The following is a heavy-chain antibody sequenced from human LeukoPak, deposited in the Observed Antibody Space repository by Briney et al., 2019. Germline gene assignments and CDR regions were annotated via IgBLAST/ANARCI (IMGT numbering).Heavy chain of an antibody. CDR3: ARVGQQLVPSDAFDI. J-gene: IGHJ3*02. CDR1: GYTFTGYY. CDR2: LNPNSGGT. D-gene: IGHD6-13*01. V-gene: IGHV1-2*02. Sequence: ASVKVSCKASGYTFTGYYMHWVRQAPGQGLEWMGWLNPNSGGTNYAQRFQGRVTMTRDTSISTAYMELSRLRSDDTAVYYCARVGQQLVPSDAFDIWGQGTMVTVSS.